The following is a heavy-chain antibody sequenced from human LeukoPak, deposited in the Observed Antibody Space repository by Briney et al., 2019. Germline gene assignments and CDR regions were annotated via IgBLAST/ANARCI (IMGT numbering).Heavy chain of an antibody. CDR1: GGSISSYY. V-gene: IGHV4-59*08. CDR3: ATQGPHYYYGMDV. Sequence: SSETLSLTCTVSGGSISSYYWSWIRRPPGKGLEWIGYIYYSGSTNYNPSLKSRVTISVDTSKNQFSLKLSSVTAADTAVYYCATQGPHYYYGMDVWGQGTTVTVSS. J-gene: IGHJ6*02. CDR2: IYYSGST.